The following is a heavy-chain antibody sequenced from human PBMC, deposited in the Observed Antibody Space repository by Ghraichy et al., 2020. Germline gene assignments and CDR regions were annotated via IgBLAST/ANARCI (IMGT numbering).Heavy chain of an antibody. V-gene: IGHV3-23*01. CDR2: ISGDGDRT. CDR1: RFTFSNYA. J-gene: IGHJ4*02. CDR3: ASTSYSGYDYSYYFDY. D-gene: IGHD5-12*01. Sequence: GGSLRLSCAVSRFTFSNYAMSWVRQAPGKGLEWVSGISGDGDRTYYPDSVKGRFTISRDNSKNTLYLQMNNLRAEDTAIYYCASTSYSGYDYSYYFDYWGQGTLVTVSS.